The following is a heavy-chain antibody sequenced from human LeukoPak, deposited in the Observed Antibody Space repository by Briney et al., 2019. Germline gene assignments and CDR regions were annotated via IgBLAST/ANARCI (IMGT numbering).Heavy chain of an antibody. CDR3: ARNYTGEGFDY. Sequence: ASVKVSCKASGYTFTSYGISWVRQAPGQGLEWMGWISAYNGNTNYAQKLQGRITMATDTSTSTAYMALRSLGSDDTAIYYCARNYTGEGFDYWGQGTLVTVSS. CDR1: GYTFTSYG. D-gene: IGHD2-2*02. J-gene: IGHJ4*02. V-gene: IGHV1-18*01. CDR2: ISAYNGNT.